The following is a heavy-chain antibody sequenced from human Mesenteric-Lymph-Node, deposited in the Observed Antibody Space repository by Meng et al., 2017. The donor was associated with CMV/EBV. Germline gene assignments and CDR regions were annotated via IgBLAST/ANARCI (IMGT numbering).Heavy chain of an antibody. J-gene: IGHJ4*02. V-gene: IGHV3-23*03. Sequence: GESLKISCAASGFTFSSYAMSWVRQAPGKGLEWVSVIYSGGSSTYYADSVKGRFTISRDNSKNTLYLQMNSLRAEDTAVYYCATAPHPLVVPAAIFDYWGQGTLVTVSS. CDR3: ATAPHPLVVPAAIFDY. CDR2: IYSGGSST. D-gene: IGHD2-2*01. CDR1: GFTFSSYA.